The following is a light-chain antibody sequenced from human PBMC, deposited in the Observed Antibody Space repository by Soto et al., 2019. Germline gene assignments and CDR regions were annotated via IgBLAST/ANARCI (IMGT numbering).Light chain of an antibody. CDR3: QHAYVAPYN. CDR2: SAS. Sequence: DIQMTQSPSSVSASVGDTVTITCRASQDINVYLNWYQQKPGEVPKLLIYSASSLHSGVPSRFTGSGSETDFTLTIRSLQPEDFATYYCQHAYVAPYNFGQGTK. V-gene: IGKV1-39*01. CDR1: QDINVY. J-gene: IGKJ2*01.